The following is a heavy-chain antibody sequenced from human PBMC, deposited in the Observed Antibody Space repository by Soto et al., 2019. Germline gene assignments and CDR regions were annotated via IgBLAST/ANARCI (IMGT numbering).Heavy chain of an antibody. CDR3: ARQNDPYCICISCSAYSYFYIDA. V-gene: IGHV5-51*01. CDR1: GYSFTSYW. J-gene: IGHJ6*03. Sequence: GESLKISCKGSGYSFTSYWIGWVRQMPGKGLEWMGIIYPGDSDTRYSPSFQGQVTISADKSISTAYLQWSSLKASDTAMYYCARQNDPYCICISCSAYSYFYIDAWREALTITVS. CDR2: IYPGDSDT. D-gene: IGHD2-2*01.